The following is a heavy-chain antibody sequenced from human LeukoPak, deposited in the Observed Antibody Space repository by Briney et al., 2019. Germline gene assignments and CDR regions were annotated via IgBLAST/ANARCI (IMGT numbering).Heavy chain of an antibody. CDR1: GGSVSRGGYA. CDR2: IYYRGMT. J-gene: IGHJ4*02. D-gene: IGHD6-19*01. V-gene: IGHV4-30-4*07. Sequence: SETLSLTCAVSGGSVSRGGYAWSWIRQPPGKGLEWIGYIYYRGMTYFNPSLKSRASISVDTSKNQFSLKLTSVTAADTAVFYCVRGDYSSGWHLDYWGQGTLVTVSS. CDR3: VRGDYSSGWHLDY.